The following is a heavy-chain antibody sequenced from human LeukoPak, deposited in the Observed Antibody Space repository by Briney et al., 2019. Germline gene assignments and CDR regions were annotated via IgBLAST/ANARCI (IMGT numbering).Heavy chain of an antibody. V-gene: IGHV5-51*01. CDR3: ARQMGVASRDNYFDS. CDR1: GYNFTTYW. D-gene: IGHD5-12*01. Sequence: GEPLKISFQASGYNFTTYWIGGLRQMPGKGLEGMGLFYPRDFDTRYSPSFPGQVTFSAHHSLNPAYLQWSRLRASDTAIYYCARQMGVASRDNYFDSWGQGPLVTVSA. J-gene: IGHJ4*02. CDR2: FYPRDFDT.